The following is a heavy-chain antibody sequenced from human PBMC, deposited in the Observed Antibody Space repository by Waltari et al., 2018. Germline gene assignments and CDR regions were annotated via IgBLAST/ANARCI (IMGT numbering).Heavy chain of an antibody. Sequence: EVQLVQSGAEVKKPGATVKISCKASGSTFTDSYMHSGQQAPGKGLEWMGRVDPEDGETIYAEKFQGRVTITADTSTDTAYMELSSLRSEDTAMYYCATSYTAVLRFLEWGQGTLVTVSS. CDR2: VDPEDGET. V-gene: IGHV1-69-2*01. D-gene: IGHD3-3*01. CDR1: GSTFTDSY. CDR3: ATSYTAVLRFLE. J-gene: IGHJ4*02.